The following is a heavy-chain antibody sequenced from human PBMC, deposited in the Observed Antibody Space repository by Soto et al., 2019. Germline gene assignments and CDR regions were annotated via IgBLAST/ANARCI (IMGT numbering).Heavy chain of an antibody. CDR3: ARPIGRFTTVVLRGVGKDV. V-gene: IGHV4-34*01. CDR2: INHSGST. CDR1: GGSFSGYY. D-gene: IGHD4-17*01. Sequence: SETLSLTCAVYGGSFSGYYWSWIRQPPGKGLEWIGEINHSGSTTYNPSPKSRVTISVDTSKNQFSLKLSSVTAADTAVYYCARPIGRFTTVVLRGVGKDVWGQVTTVS. J-gene: IGHJ6*02.